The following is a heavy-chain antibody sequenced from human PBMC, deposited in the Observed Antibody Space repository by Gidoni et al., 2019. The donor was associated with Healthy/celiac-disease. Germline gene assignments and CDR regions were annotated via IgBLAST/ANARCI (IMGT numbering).Heavy chain of an antibody. CDR2: KQQEGSGN. V-gene: IGHV3-7*03. J-gene: IGHJ4*02. CDR1: GFTLSGYG. D-gene: IGHD3-10*01. CDR3: ARQSVAGGFDY. Sequence: EVQLVASGGGLVQPGGSLRLSCATSGFTLSGYGMSWVRQAPGKGLGWVANKQQEGSGNYDVVSVNGRFTIPRDNAKTSPYPQMNGLRAEDTAVYYCARQSVAGGFDYWGQGTLVTVSS.